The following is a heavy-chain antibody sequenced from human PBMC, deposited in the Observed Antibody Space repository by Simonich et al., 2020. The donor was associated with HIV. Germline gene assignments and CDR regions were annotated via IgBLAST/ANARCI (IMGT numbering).Heavy chain of an antibody. J-gene: IGHJ4*02. CDR2: ISGSGGST. CDR3: AKDRYYNFWSGYYDY. V-gene: IGHV3-23*01. CDR1: GFTFSSYA. Sequence: EVQLLESGGGLVQPGGSLRLSCAASGFTFSSYAMSWVRPAPGKGLEWASAISGSGGSTYYPDSVKGRFTISRDNSKNTLYLQMNSLRAEDTAVYYCAKDRYYNFWSGYYDYWGQGTLVTVSS. D-gene: IGHD3-3*01.